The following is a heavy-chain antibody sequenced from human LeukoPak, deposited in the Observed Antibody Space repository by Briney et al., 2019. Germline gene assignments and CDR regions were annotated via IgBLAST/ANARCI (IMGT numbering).Heavy chain of an antibody. V-gene: IGHV3-7*01. D-gene: IGHD6-19*01. CDR2: IKQDGSEK. Sequence: GGSLTLSCAASGIILSSYWMSWVRQAPGKGLEWVTNIKQDGSEKWYVDSVKGRFTISRDNAKNALYLQMNSLRVEDTAVYYCAREFRSGYNSRWFDYWGQGTLVTVSS. CDR1: GIILSSYW. J-gene: IGHJ5*01. CDR3: AREFRSGYNSRWFDY.